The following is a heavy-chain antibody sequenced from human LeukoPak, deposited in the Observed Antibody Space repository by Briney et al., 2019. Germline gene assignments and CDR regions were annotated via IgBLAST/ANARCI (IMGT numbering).Heavy chain of an antibody. J-gene: IGHJ3*02. V-gene: IGHV4-38-2*02. D-gene: IGHD2-2*01. CDR1: GYSISSGYY. CDR2: IYHSGST. Sequence: PSETLSLTCTVSGYSISSGYYWGWIRQPPGKGLEWIGSIYHSGSTYYNPSLKSRVTISVDTSKNQFSLKLSSVTAADTAVYYCARDGSDIVVVPAAIGPDAFDIWGQGTMDTVSS. CDR3: ARDGSDIVVVPAAIGPDAFDI.